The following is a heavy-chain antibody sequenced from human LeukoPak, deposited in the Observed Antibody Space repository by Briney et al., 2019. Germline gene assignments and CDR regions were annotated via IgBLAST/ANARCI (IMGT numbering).Heavy chain of an antibody. J-gene: IGHJ4*02. D-gene: IGHD2-2*01. CDR3: ATSVVVPAGTIAAAGTNLDY. CDR2: FDPEDGET. Sequence: GASVKVSCKISGYTLTELSMHWVRQAPGKGLEWMGGFDPEDGETIYAQKFQGRVTMTEDTSTDTAYMELSSLRSEDTAVYYCATSVVVPAGTIAAAGTNLDYWGQGTLVTVSS. CDR1: GYTLTELS. V-gene: IGHV1-24*01.